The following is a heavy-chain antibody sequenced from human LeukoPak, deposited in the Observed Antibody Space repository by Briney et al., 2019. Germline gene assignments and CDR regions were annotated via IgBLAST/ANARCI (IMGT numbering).Heavy chain of an antibody. V-gene: IGHV3-74*01. D-gene: IGHD4-23*01. J-gene: IGHJ4*02. CDR2: INDDGSST. Sequence: GGSLRLSCAASGFTFSSYWMHWVRQAPGKGLVWVSRINDDGSSTTYADSVKGRFTISRDNAKNTLYLQMNSLRAEDTAVYYCAREGRDYGGNPFDYWGQGALVTVSS. CDR1: GFTFSSYW. CDR3: AREGRDYGGNPFDY.